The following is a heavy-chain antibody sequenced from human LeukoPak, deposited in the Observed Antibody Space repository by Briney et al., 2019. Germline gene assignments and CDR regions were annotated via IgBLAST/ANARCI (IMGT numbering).Heavy chain of an antibody. D-gene: IGHD3-9*01. V-gene: IGHV3-23*01. CDR1: GFTFSSYA. CDR3: AKPFYDIFDYFDY. CDR2: ISGSGGST. Sequence: TGGSLRLSCAASGFTFSSYAMSWVRQAPGKGLEWVSAISGSGGSTYYADSVKGRFTISRDNSKNTLYLQMNSLRADDTAVYYCAKPFYDIFDYFDYWGQGTLVTVSS. J-gene: IGHJ4*02.